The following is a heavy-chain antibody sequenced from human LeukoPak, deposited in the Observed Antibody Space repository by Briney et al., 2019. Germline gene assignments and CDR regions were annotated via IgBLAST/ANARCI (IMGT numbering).Heavy chain of an antibody. V-gene: IGHV3-73*01. CDR3: ARDWRSSSWYRDYYYYYMDV. Sequence: GGSLRLSCAASGFTFSGSAMHWVRQASGKGLEWVGRIRSKANSYATAYAASVKGRFTISRDDSKNTAYLQMNSLRSEDTAVYYCARDWRSSSWYRDYYYYYMDVWGKGTTVTVSS. J-gene: IGHJ6*03. CDR1: GFTFSGSA. CDR2: IRSKANSYAT. D-gene: IGHD6-13*01.